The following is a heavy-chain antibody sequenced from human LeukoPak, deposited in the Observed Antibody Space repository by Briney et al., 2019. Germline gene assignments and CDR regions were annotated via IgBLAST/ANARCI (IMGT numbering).Heavy chain of an antibody. CDR3: ARELLWFGELIDY. V-gene: IGHV1-2*02. D-gene: IGHD3-10*01. J-gene: IGHJ4*02. CDR2: INPNSGST. Sequence: ASVKVSCKASGYTFTGYYIHWVRQAPGQGLEWMGCINPNSGSTNYAQKFQGRVTMTRDTSISTAYMELSRLRSDDTAIYFCARELLWFGELIDYWGQGTLVTVSS. CDR1: GYTFTGYY.